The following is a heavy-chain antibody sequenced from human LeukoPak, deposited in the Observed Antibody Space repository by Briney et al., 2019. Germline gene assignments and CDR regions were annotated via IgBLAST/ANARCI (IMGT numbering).Heavy chain of an antibody. Sequence: PGGSLRLSCAAPGFTFSDYYMSWIRQAPGKELEWVSYISSSGSTIYYADSVKGRFTISRDNAKNSLYLQMNSLRAEDTAVYYCARDDDYLSLRYYYGMDVWGQGTTVTVSS. CDR1: GFTFSDYY. J-gene: IGHJ6*02. CDR3: ARDDDYLSLRYYYGMDV. D-gene: IGHD4-11*01. V-gene: IGHV3-11*01. CDR2: ISSSGSTI.